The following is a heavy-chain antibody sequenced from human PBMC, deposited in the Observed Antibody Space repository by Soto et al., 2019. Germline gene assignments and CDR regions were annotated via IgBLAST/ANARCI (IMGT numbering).Heavy chain of an antibody. Sequence: PGGSLRLSCAASGFTFSNYAMTWVRQAPGKGLEWVSLISGSGGSTYYADSVKGRFTISRDNSKNTLYLQLNSLRAEDTAVYYCAKSSGWYDAVDVWGQGTMVTVSS. CDR1: GFTFSNYA. CDR2: ISGSGGST. CDR3: AKSSGWYDAVDV. D-gene: IGHD6-19*01. J-gene: IGHJ3*01. V-gene: IGHV3-23*01.